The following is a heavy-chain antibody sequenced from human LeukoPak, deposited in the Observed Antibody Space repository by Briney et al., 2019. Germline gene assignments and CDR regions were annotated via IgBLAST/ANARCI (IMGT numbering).Heavy chain of an antibody. CDR2: IYNGGST. V-gene: IGHV3-53*01. D-gene: IGHD2-15*01. Sequence: GGSLRLSCIASGLTVSSNYMSWVRQAPGKGLEWVSVIYNGGSTFYADSVKGRFTISRDNAKNSLYLQMNSLRAEDTAVYYCARDGGRKDDYWGQGTLVTVSS. CDR1: GLTVSSNY. CDR3: ARDGGRKDDY. J-gene: IGHJ4*02.